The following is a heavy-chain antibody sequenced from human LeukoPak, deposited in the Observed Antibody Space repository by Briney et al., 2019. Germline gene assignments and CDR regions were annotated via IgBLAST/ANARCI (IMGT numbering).Heavy chain of an antibody. V-gene: IGHV4-4*09. CDR2: IYTSGST. CDR1: GGSISSYY. J-gene: IGHJ5*02. Sequence: SETLSLTCTVSGGSISSYYWSWIRQPPGKGLEGIGYIYTSGSTNYNPSLKSRVTISVDTSKNQFSLKLSSVTAADTAVYYCARTRGYNWFDPWGQGTLVTVSS. D-gene: IGHD3-10*01. CDR3: ARTRGYNWFDP.